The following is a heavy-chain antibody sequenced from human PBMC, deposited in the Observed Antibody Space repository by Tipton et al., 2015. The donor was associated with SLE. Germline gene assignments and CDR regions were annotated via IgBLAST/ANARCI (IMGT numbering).Heavy chain of an antibody. CDR2: IYNSENT. CDR1: GASISSSAND. D-gene: IGHD2-21*02. J-gene: IGHJ3*02. CDR3: VRDGAGDLGAFDI. Sequence: VKPSETLSLTCTVSGASISSSANDWGWIRQPPGKALEWIGSIYNSENTHYNPSLKSRVTISVDTSKNQVSLRLTSVTAADTALYYCVRDGAGDLGAFDIWGQGTLAVVSS. V-gene: IGHV4-39*07.